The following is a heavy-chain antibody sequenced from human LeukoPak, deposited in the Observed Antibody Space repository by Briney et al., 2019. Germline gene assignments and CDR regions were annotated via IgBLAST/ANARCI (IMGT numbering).Heavy chain of an antibody. CDR1: GFTFSSYA. Sequence: GGSLRLSCAASGFTFSSYAMNWVRQAPGKGLEWVSTIGGSGGSTYYADSVKGRFTISRDNSKNTLYLQMNSLRAEDTAVYYCAKDHITMIVVPFDYWGQGTLVTVSS. CDR2: IGGSGGST. CDR3: AKDHITMIVVPFDY. J-gene: IGHJ4*02. D-gene: IGHD3-22*01. V-gene: IGHV3-23*01.